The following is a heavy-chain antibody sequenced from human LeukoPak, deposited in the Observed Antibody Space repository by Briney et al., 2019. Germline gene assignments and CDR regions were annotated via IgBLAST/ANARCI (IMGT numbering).Heavy chain of an antibody. Sequence: ASVKVSCQASGYPFSNYVMNWVRQVPGQGPEWVGWIDTHTGNPTYAQGFTGRFVFSSDTSVSTAYMQINNLKTEDTALYYCARNFASDSSLIDYWGQGTLVTVSS. D-gene: IGHD2-21*01. CDR3: ARNFASDSSLIDY. CDR2: IDTHTGNP. J-gene: IGHJ4*02. V-gene: IGHV7-4-1*02. CDR1: GYPFSNYV.